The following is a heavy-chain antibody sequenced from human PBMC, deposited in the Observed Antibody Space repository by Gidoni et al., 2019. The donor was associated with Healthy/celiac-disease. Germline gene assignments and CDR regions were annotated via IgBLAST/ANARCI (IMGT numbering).Heavy chain of an antibody. CDR1: GFTFSSYG. CDR2: ISYDGSNK. J-gene: IGHJ6*02. V-gene: IGHV3-30*18. CDR3: AKDVWTIVGVVITSYYYYGMDV. Sequence: QVQLVESGGGVVQPWRSLRLSCAASGFTFSSYGLHWVRPAPGKGLEWVAVISYDGSNKYYADSVKGRFTISRDNSKNTLYLQMNSLRAEDTAVYYWAKDVWTIVGVVITSYYYYGMDVWGQGTTVTVSS. D-gene: IGHD3-3*01.